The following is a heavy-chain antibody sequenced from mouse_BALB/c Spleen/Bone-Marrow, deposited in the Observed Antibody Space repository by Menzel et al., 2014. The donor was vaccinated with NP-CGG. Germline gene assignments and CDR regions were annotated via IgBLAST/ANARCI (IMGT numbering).Heavy chain of an antibody. V-gene: IGHV1-77*01. D-gene: IGHD2-10*02. CDR1: GYTFTDYY. Sequence: VKLMESGAELARPGASVKLSCKASGYTFTDYYTNWVKQRTGQGLEWIGEIYPGSGNTYYNEKFKGKATLTADKSSSTAYMQLSSLTSEDSAVYFCARREYGNGGFAYWGQGTLVTVSA. CDR3: ARREYGNGGFAY. CDR2: IYPGSGNT. J-gene: IGHJ3*01.